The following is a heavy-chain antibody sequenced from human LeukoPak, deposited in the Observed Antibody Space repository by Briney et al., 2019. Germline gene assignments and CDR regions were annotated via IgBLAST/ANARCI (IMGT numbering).Heavy chain of an antibody. CDR3: ARLRLGYCSSTSCYWRDY. CDR2: INHSGST. J-gene: IGHJ4*02. CDR1: GGSFSGYY. Sequence: PSETLSLTCAVYGGSFSGYYWGWIRQPPGKGLERIGEINHSGSTNYNPSLKSRVTISVDTSKNRFSLKLSSVTAADTAVYYCARLRLGYCSSTSCYWRDYWGQGTLVTVSS. D-gene: IGHD2-2*01. V-gene: IGHV4-34*01.